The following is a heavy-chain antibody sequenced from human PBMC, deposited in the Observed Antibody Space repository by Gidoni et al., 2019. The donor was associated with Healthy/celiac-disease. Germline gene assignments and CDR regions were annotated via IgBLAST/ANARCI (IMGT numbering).Heavy chain of an antibody. CDR1: GGTFSSYA. D-gene: IGHD6-13*01. J-gene: IGHJ4*02. Sequence: HVQLVQSGAEVKKPGSSVKVSCKASGGTFSSYAIRWVRQAPGQGLEWMGRIIPILGIANYAQKFQGRVTITADKSTSTAYMELSSLRSEDTAVYYCARVRAATPRTVAAAGNFDYWGQGTLVTVSS. CDR2: IIPILGIA. CDR3: ARVRAATPRTVAAAGNFDY. V-gene: IGHV1-69*04.